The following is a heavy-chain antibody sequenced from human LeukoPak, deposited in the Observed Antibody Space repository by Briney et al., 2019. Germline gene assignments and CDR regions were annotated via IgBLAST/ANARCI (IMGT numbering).Heavy chain of an antibody. Sequence: GGSLRLSCAVSGFTSDDYVMHWVRQAPGKGLEWVSGISWNSDNKGYAESVKGRFTIPRDNAKNFLYLQMNSLRAEDTALYYCAKGEGSGMHHYGMDVWGQGTTVTVSS. CDR3: AKGEGSGMHHYGMDV. D-gene: IGHD3-10*01. CDR2: ISWNSDNK. V-gene: IGHV3-9*02. J-gene: IGHJ6*02. CDR1: GFTSDDYV.